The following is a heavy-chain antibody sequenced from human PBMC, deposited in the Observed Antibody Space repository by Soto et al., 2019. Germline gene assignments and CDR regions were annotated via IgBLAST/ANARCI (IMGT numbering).Heavy chain of an antibody. J-gene: IGHJ6*02. V-gene: IGHV1-69*13. D-gene: IGHD3-22*01. CDR1: GGTFSSYA. CDR2: IIPIFGTA. CDR3: ARVYDSSGYYHASGYYYYGMDV. Sequence: ASVKVSCKASGGTFSSYAISWVRQAPGQGLEWMGGIIPIFGTANYAQKFQGRVTITADESTSTAYMELSSLRSEDTAVYYCARVYDSSGYYHASGYYYYGMDVWGQGTTVTVSS.